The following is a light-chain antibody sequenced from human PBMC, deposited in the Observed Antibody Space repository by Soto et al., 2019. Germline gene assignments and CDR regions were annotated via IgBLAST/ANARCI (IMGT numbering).Light chain of an antibody. CDR3: QQSFNTPLA. CDR1: QSISSY. Sequence: DLQMTQSPSSLSASVGDRVTITCRASQSISSYVNWYQQKPGKAPRLLISAASTLQSGVPSRFSGGGSGTDFTLTISSLQPEDFATYYCQQSFNTPLAFGQGTRLEIE. V-gene: IGKV1-39*01. CDR2: AAS. J-gene: IGKJ5*01.